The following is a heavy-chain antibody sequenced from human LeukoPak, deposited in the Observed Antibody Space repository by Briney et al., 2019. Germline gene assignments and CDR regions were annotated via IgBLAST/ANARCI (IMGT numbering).Heavy chain of an antibody. J-gene: IGHJ4*02. V-gene: IGHV4-34*01. CDR3: ARLPDDFPFDY. Sequence: PSETLSLTCAVYGGSFSGYYWSWIRQPPGKGLEWIGEINHSGSTNYNPSLKSRVTISVDTSKNQFSLKLSSVTAADTAVYCCARLPDDFPFDYWGQGTLVTVSS. D-gene: IGHD3-3*01. CDR2: INHSGST. CDR1: GGSFSGYY.